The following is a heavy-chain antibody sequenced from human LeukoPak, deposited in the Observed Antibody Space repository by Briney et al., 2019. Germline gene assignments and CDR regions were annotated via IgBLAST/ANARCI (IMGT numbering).Heavy chain of an antibody. CDR2: IKQDGSEK. CDR3: ARGDYYDRSFDH. Sequence: GGSLRLSCAASGFTFSSSWMNWVRQAPGKGLEWVADIKQDGSEKYYVDSVKGRFTISRGNAKNSLFLQMNSLGAEDTAVYYCARGDYYDRSFDHWGQGTLVTVSS. CDR1: GFTFSSSW. D-gene: IGHD3-22*01. V-gene: IGHV3-7*01. J-gene: IGHJ4*02.